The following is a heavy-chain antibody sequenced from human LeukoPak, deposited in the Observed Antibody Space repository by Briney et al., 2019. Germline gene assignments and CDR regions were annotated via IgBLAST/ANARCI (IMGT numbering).Heavy chain of an antibody. D-gene: IGHD1-26*01. J-gene: IGHJ3*02. CDR1: GASISSGGYY. CDR2: IYYSGST. V-gene: IGHV4-30-4*08. Sequence: SEPLSLTCTVSGASISSGGYYWSWIRQRPEKGLEWIAYIYYSGSTYYNPALMSRVTISVDTSKNQFSQKLSSVTTADTAVYYCARVVGATLWAFDIWGQGTMVTVSS. CDR3: ARVVGATLWAFDI.